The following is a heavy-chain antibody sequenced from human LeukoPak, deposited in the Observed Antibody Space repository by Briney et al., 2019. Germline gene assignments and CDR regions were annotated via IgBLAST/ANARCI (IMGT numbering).Heavy chain of an antibody. Sequence: ASVKVSCKVSGYTLTELSMHWVRQAPGKGLEWMGGFDPEDGETIYAQKFQGRVTMTEDTSTDTAYMELSSLRSEDTAVYYCATARSVWRLNGVGYFDYWGQGTLVTVSS. CDR3: ATARSVWRLNGVGYFDY. J-gene: IGHJ4*02. CDR1: GYTLTELS. V-gene: IGHV1-24*01. D-gene: IGHD3-3*01. CDR2: FDPEDGET.